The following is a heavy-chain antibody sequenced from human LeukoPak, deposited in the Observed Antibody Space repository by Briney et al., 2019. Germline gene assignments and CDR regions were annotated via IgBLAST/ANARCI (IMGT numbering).Heavy chain of an antibody. J-gene: IGHJ4*02. CDR3: AKDRGLGEYFAFFY. D-gene: IGHD3-9*01. V-gene: IGHV3-23*01. CDR1: GFTFSTYG. Sequence: PGGSLRLSCAASGFTFSTYGISWVRQTPEKGLEWVSAIRSSGGSIYYADSVKGRFTISRDNSKNTLYLQMNSLRAEDTAVYYCAKDRGLGEYFAFFYWGQGTLVTVSS. CDR2: IRSSGGSI.